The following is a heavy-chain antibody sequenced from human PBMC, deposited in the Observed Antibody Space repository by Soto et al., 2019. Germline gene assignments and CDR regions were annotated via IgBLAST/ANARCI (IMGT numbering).Heavy chain of an antibody. J-gene: IGHJ6*02. D-gene: IGHD1-26*01. CDR3: VRVRVGSIPLNYDMDV. CDR2: IIPIFRIT. Sequence: QEQLVQSGPEVQKPGSSVKVSCKASGDTLIRHGISWVRQAPGQGLEWMGGIIPIFRITNYAQKFQGRLMITADESTRTAYMELSRLGSDDSAVYCCVRVRVGSIPLNYDMDVWGQGTTVTVS. CDR1: GDTLIRHG. V-gene: IGHV1-69*01.